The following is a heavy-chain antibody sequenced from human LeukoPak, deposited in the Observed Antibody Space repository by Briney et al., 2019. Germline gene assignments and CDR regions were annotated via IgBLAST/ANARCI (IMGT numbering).Heavy chain of an antibody. CDR2: VYYSGST. V-gene: IGHV4-39*07. CDR1: GGSISSSSHY. Sequence: PSETLSLTCTVSGGSISSSSHYWGWTRQPPGKGLEWIGNVYYSGSTYYNPSLKSRVTMSVDTSKNQFSLKLSSVTAADTAVYYCASGYSNSWTNYYYGMDVWGQGTTVTVSS. D-gene: IGHD6-13*01. CDR3: ASGYSNSWTNYYYGMDV. J-gene: IGHJ6*02.